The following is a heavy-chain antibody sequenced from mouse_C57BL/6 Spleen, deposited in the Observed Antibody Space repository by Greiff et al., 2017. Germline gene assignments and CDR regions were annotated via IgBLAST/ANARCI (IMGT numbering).Heavy chain of an antibody. Sequence: EVKLMESGPGLVKPSQSLSLTCSVTGYSITSGYYWNWIRQFPGNKLEWMGYISYDGSNNYNPSLKNRISITRDTSKNQFFLKLNSVTTEDTATYYCAREDSYCFDYWGQGTTLTVSS. V-gene: IGHV3-6*01. J-gene: IGHJ2*01. CDR2: ISYDGSN. D-gene: IGHD2-12*01. CDR1: GYSITSGYY. CDR3: AREDSYCFDY.